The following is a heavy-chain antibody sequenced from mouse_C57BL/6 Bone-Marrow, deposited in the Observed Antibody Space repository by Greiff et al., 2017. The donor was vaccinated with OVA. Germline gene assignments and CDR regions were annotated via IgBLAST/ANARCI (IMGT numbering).Heavy chain of an antibody. V-gene: IGHV3-1*01. CDR3: ARGRWFLFDY. J-gene: IGHJ2*01. Sequence: EVKLQESGPGMVKPSQSLSPTCTVTGYSITSGYDWHWIRHFPGNKLEWMGYISYSGSTNYNPSLKSRISITHDTSKNHFFLKLNSVTTEDTATYYCARGRWFLFDYWGQGTTLTVSS. CDR1: GYSITSGYD. CDR2: ISYSGST. D-gene: IGHD2-3*01.